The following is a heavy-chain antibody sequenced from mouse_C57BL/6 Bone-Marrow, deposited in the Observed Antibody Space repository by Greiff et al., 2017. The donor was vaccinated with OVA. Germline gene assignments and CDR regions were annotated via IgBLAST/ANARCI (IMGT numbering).Heavy chain of an antibody. CDR3: GSSNNFDY. D-gene: IGHD1-1*01. V-gene: IGHV1-26*01. Sequence: EVQLQQSGPELVKPGASVKISCKASGYTFTDYYMNWVKQSHGKSLEWIGDINPNNGGTSYNQKFKGKATLTVDKSSSTAYMELRSLTSEDSAVYYWGSSNNFDYWGKGTTLTVSS. CDR2: INPNNGGT. CDR1: GYTFTDYY. J-gene: IGHJ2*01.